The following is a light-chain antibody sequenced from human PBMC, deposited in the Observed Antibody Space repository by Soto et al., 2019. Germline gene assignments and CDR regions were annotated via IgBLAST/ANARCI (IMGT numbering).Light chain of an antibody. Sequence: EIGLTQSPVTLSVSPGERATLSCKASQSVSSNFAWYQQKPGQAPRLLIYGASTRANGVQARFSGGGSGTEFTRTISSLQSEDFALYYCQQYRTFGQGTKVEIK. CDR3: QQYRT. J-gene: IGKJ1*01. CDR1: QSVSSN. CDR2: GAS. V-gene: IGKV3-15*01.